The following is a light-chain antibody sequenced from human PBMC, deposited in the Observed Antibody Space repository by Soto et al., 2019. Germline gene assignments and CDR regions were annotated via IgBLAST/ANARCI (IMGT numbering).Light chain of an antibody. CDR1: QSVSSNY. V-gene: IGKV3-20*01. Sequence: EIVLTQSPGTLSLSPGERATLSCRASQSVSSNYLAWYQQKPGQTPRLLIYGASSRATGIPDRFSGSGSGTDCTLTISRLEPEDFAVYYCQQYGISPYTFGQGTKLEIK. CDR3: QQYGISPYT. CDR2: GAS. J-gene: IGKJ2*01.